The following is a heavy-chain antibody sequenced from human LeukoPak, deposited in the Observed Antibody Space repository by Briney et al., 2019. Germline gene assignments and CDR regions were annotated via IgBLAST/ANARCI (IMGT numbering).Heavy chain of an antibody. CDR2: ISSSGRGI. V-gene: IGHV3-48*03. D-gene: IGHD2-15*01. J-gene: IGHJ4*02. Sequence: SGGSLRLSCAASGFTFSDYEMNWVRQAPGKGLEWVSYISSSGRGIYYADSVKGRFTISGDNAKNSLYLQMNSLRADDTAIYYCARGPRDPTEYCSRGTCSPTYDVWGQGTLVTVSS. CDR1: GFTFSDYE. CDR3: ARGPRDPTEYCSRGTCSPTYDV.